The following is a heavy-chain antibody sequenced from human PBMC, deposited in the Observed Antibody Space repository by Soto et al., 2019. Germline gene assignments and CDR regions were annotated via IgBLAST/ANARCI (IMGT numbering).Heavy chain of an antibody. CDR3: ARLAHLGELSLDAFDI. D-gene: IGHD3-16*02. Sequence: SETLSLTCTVSGGSISSYYWSWIRQPPGKGLEWIGYIYYSGSTNYNPSLKSRVTISVDTSKNQFSLKLSSVTAADTAVYYCARLAHLGELSLDAFDIWGQGTMVTVSS. J-gene: IGHJ3*02. V-gene: IGHV4-59*01. CDR1: GGSISSYY. CDR2: IYYSGST.